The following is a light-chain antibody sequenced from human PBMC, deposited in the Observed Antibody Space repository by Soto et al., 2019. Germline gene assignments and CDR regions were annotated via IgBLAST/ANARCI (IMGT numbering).Light chain of an antibody. J-gene: IGLJ2*01. V-gene: IGLV2-11*01. Sequence: QSALTQPRSVSGSPGQSVTISCTGTSSDVGGYNYVSWYQQHPGKAPKLMIYDVSKRPSGVPDRFSGSSSGAERYLIISSLQSEDEADYYCQTWGTGFQVFGGGTKLTVL. CDR3: QTWGTGFQV. CDR2: DVS. CDR1: SSDVGGYNY.